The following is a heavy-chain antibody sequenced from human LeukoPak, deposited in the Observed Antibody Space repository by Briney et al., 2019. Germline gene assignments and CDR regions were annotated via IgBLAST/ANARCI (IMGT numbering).Heavy chain of an antibody. Sequence: GGSLRLSCAASGFTFSSYGMHWVRQAPGKGLEWVAVISYDGSNKYYADSVKGRFTISRDNSKNTLYLQMNSLRAEDTAVYYCARDRGSYSAEYFQHWGQGTLVTVSS. CDR2: ISYDGSNK. J-gene: IGHJ1*01. CDR1: GFTFSSYG. CDR3: ARDRGSYSAEYFQH. V-gene: IGHV3-30*03. D-gene: IGHD1-26*01.